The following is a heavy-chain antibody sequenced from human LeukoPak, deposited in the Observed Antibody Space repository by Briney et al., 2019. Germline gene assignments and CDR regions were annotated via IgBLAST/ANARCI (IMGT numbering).Heavy chain of an antibody. CDR3: ARRSSSPYYYYGMDV. Sequence: ASVKVSCKASGYTFTGYYMHWVRQAPGQGLERMGWINPNSGGTNYAQKFQGRVTMTRDTSISTAYMELSRLRSDDTAVYYCARRSSSPYYYYGMDVWGQGTTVTVSS. J-gene: IGHJ6*02. CDR1: GYTFTGYY. V-gene: IGHV1-2*02. CDR2: INPNSGGT. D-gene: IGHD6-6*01.